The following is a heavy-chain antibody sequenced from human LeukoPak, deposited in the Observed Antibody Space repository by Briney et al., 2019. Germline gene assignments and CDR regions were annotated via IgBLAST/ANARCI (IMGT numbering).Heavy chain of an antibody. V-gene: IGHV4-34*01. Sequence: SETLSLTCAVYGGSFSGYYWSWIRQPPGKGLEWIGEINHSGSINYNPSLKSRVTISVDTSKNQFSLKLSSVTAADTAVYYCARVGVRGVIKVFDYWGQGTLVTVSS. CDR2: INHSGSI. D-gene: IGHD3-10*01. J-gene: IGHJ4*02. CDR3: ARVGVRGVIKVFDY. CDR1: GGSFSGYY.